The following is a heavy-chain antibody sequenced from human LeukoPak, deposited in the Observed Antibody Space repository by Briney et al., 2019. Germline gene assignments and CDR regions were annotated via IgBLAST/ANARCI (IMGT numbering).Heavy chain of an antibody. CDR1: GFTFSSYA. V-gene: IGHV3-30-3*01. J-gene: IGHJ6*02. Sequence: SGRSLRLSCAASGFTFSSYAMHWVRQAPGKGLEWVAVISYDGSNKYYADSVKGRFTISRDNSKNTLYLQMNSLRAEDTAVYYCARDLIAPDSSGYYHTYYYYGMDVWGQGTTVTVSS. CDR2: ISYDGSNK. D-gene: IGHD3-22*01. CDR3: ARDLIAPDSSGYYHTYYYYGMDV.